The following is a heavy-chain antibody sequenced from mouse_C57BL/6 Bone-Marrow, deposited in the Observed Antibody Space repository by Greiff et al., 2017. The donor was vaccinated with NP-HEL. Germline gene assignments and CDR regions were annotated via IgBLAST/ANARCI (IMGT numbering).Heavy chain of an antibody. V-gene: IGHV1-55*01. CDR2: IYPGSGST. CDR3: ARSITTVVEDY. J-gene: IGHJ2*01. D-gene: IGHD1-1*01. Sequence: QVQLQQSGAELVKPGASVKMSCKASGYTFTSYWITWVKQRPGQGLEWIGDIYPGSGSTNYNEKFKSKATLTVDTSSSTAYMQLSSLTSEDSAVYYCARSITTVVEDYWGQGTTLTVSS. CDR1: GYTFTSYW.